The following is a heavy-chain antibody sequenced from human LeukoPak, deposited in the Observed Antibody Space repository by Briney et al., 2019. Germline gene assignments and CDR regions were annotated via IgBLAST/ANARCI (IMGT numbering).Heavy chain of an antibody. CDR1: GFTVSNKY. J-gene: IGHJ4*02. CDR3: ARESGYSSGWYEGYFDY. CDR2: LYNAGST. V-gene: IGHV3-53*01. D-gene: IGHD6-19*01. Sequence: GGSLRLSCVASGFTVSNKYMSWVRQAPGKGLEWVSVLYNAGSTYYADSVKGRFTISRDNSKNTLYLQMNSLRAEDTAVYYCARESGYSSGWYEGYFDYWGQGTLVTVSS.